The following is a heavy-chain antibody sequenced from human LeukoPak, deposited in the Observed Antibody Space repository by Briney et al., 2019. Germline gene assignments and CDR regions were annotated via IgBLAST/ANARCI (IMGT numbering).Heavy chain of an antibody. V-gene: IGHV4-38-2*02. CDR2: IYHSGST. Sequence: SETLSLTCTVSGYSISSGYYWGWIRQPPGKGLEWIGSIYHSGSTYYNPSLKSRVTISVDTSKNQFSLKLSSVTAADTAVYYCARETYYDSSGYFDYWGQGTLVTVSS. CDR3: ARETYYDSSGYFDY. D-gene: IGHD3-22*01. CDR1: GYSISSGYY. J-gene: IGHJ4*02.